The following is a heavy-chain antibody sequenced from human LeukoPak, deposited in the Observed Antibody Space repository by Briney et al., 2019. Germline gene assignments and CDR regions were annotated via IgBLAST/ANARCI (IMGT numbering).Heavy chain of an antibody. CDR3: ATKGDSYGYYFDY. J-gene: IGHJ4*02. D-gene: IGHD5-18*01. CDR1: GFTFSSYS. V-gene: IGHV3-21*01. Sequence: GGSLRLSCAASGFTFSSYSMNWVRQAPGKGLEWVSSISSSSSYIYYADSVKGRFTISRDNAKNSLYLQMNSLRAEDKAVSYCATKGDSYGYYFDYWGQGTLVTVSS. CDR2: ISSSSSYI.